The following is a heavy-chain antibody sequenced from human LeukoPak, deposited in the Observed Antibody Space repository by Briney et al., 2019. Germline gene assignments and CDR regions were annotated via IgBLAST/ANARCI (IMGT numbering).Heavy chain of an antibody. V-gene: IGHV1-2*02. CDR2: INPNSGGT. CDR3: ARGGDGNRRDFDY. Sequence: GASVKVSCKASGYTFTDYSIHWVRQAPGQGLEWMGWINPNSGGTNYAQNFQGRVTMTRDTSISTVYMELSSLRSDDTAVYYCARGGDGNRRDFDYWGQGTLVTVSS. J-gene: IGHJ4*02. D-gene: IGHD5-24*01. CDR1: GYTFTDYS.